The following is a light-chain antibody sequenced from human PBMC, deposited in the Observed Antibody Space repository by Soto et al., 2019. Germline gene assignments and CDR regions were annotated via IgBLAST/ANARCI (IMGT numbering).Light chain of an antibody. V-gene: IGKV3-15*01. CDR3: QQYDDWPLT. CDR2: DAF. J-gene: IGKJ4*01. Sequence: ERVMTQSPATLSLSPGERATLPCRASQNIKTRLAWYQQRPGQAPRLLIYDAFTRATGITARFSGSASGTEVTLTISSLQSEDFAVYYCQQYDDWPLTLGGGTKVEIK. CDR1: QNIKTR.